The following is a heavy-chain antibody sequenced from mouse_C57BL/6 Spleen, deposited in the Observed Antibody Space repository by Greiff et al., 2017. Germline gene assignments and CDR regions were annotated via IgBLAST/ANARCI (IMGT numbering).Heavy chain of an antibody. CDR1: GYTFTSYW. CDR3: ASGGYYGSSFFDY. Sequence: LVRPGSSVKLSCKASGYTFTSYWMHWVKQRPIQGLEWIGNIDPSDSETHYNQKFKDKATLTVDKSSSTAYMQLSSLTSEDSAVYYCASGGYYGSSFFDYWGQGTTLTVSS. V-gene: IGHV1-52*01. CDR2: IDPSDSET. J-gene: IGHJ2*01. D-gene: IGHD1-1*01.